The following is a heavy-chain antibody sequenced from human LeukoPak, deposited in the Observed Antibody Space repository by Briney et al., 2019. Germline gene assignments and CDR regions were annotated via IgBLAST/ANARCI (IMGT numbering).Heavy chain of an antibody. CDR1: GGSISSYY. Sequence: SETLSLTCTVSGGSISSYYWSWIRQPAGKGLEWIGHMYTSGSTNYNPSLKSRVTMSIDTSKNEFSLKMTSVTAADTAVYYCARQKTPVTSFDPWGQGTLVTDSS. V-gene: IGHV4-4*07. J-gene: IGHJ5*02. CDR2: MYTSGST. CDR3: ARQKTPVTSFDP.